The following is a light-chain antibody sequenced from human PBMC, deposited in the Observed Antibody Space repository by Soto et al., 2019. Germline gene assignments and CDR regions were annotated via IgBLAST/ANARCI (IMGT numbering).Light chain of an antibody. CDR1: SSDVGAYIY. CDR3: CSYAGSYTHV. Sequence: QSALTQPRSVSGSPGQSVTFSCTGTSSDVGAYIYVSWYQQHPGKAPKLIIYDVIKRPSGVPDRFSGSKSGNTASLTISGLQAEDEADYYCCSYAGSYTHVFGHGTKVTVL. V-gene: IGLV2-11*01. J-gene: IGLJ1*01. CDR2: DVI.